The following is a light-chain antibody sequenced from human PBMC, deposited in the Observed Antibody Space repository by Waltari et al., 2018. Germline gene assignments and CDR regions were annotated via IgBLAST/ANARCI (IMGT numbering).Light chain of an antibody. CDR1: QSLLNSNGDTG. V-gene: IGKV2-30*01. CDR2: TVS. CDR3: KQYKNWPHS. Sequence: DVVLTQSPLSLPVTLGQSASISCRSSQSLLNSNGDTGLHWFQQRPGQSPRRLIHTVSTRDSGVPDRFSGSGSGTDFTLKISRVEAEDVGVYYCKQYKNWPHSFGPGTKVDIK. J-gene: IGKJ3*01.